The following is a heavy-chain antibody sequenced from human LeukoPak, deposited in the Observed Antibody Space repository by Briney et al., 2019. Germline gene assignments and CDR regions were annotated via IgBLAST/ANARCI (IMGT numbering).Heavy chain of an antibody. CDR3: ARGRGYYGQF. Sequence: GGSLRLSCAASGFTFSSYNMNWVRQAPGRGLEWVSYICSTCSTIYYADSVRGRFTISRDNAKNSLYLQMNSLRAEDTAVYYCARGRGYYGQFGGQGTLVTVSS. D-gene: IGHD3-10*01. J-gene: IGHJ4*02. CDR1: GFTFSSYN. CDR2: ICSTCSTI. V-gene: IGHV3-48*04.